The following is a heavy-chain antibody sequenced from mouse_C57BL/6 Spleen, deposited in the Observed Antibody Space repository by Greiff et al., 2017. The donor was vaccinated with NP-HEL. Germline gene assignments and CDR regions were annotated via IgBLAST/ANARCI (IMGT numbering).Heavy chain of an antibody. CDR1: GFNIKDYY. Sequence: EVKVEESGAELVRPGASVKLSCTASGFNIKDYYMHWVKQRPEQGLEWIGRIDPEDGDTEYAPKFQGKATMTADTSSNTAYLQLSSLTSEDTAVYYCTTSGSSPLAMDYWGQGTSVTVSS. D-gene: IGHD1-1*01. V-gene: IGHV14-1*01. CDR3: TTSGSSPLAMDY. J-gene: IGHJ4*01. CDR2: IDPEDGDT.